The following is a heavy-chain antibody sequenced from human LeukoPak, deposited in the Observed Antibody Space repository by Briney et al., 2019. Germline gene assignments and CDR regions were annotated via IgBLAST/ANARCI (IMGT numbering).Heavy chain of an antibody. D-gene: IGHD5-18*01. V-gene: IGHV3-66*01. J-gene: IGHJ3*02. CDR3: ARGATAAAFDI. CDR1: GFTVSSNY. CDR2: IYSGGST. Sequence: PGRSLRLSCAASGFTVSSNYMSWVRQAPGKGLEWVSVIYSGGSTYYADSVKGRFTISRDNSKNTLYLQMNSLRAEDTAVYYCARGATAAAFDIWGQGTMVTVPS.